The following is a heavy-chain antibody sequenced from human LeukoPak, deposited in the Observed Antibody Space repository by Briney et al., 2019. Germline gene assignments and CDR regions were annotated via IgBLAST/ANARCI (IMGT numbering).Heavy chain of an antibody. J-gene: IGHJ4*02. CDR3: ARVRAKYDSSGYYYLRFFDY. CDR2: SYYSRST. CDR1: GGSISSCY. Sequence: SETLSLTCTVSGGSISSCYWCSILQPPGKGLEWIGYSYYSRSTNYNPTLKSRVTISVDTSKNQFSLKLSSVTAADTAVYYCARVRAKYDSSGYYYLRFFDYWGQGTLVSVSS. D-gene: IGHD3-22*01. V-gene: IGHV4-59*01.